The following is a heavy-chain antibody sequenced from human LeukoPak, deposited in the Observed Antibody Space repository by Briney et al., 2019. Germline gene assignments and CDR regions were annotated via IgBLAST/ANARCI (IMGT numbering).Heavy chain of an antibody. D-gene: IGHD3-3*01. V-gene: IGHV4-39*01. CDR2: IYYSGST. J-gene: IGHJ4*02. Sequence: SETLSLTCTVSGGSISSSSYYWGWIRQPPGKGLEWIGSIYYSGSTYYNPSLKSRVTISVDTSKNQFPLKLSSVTAADTAVYYCARLYDFWSGYAFDYWGQGTLVTVSS. CDR3: ARLYDFWSGYAFDY. CDR1: GGSISSSSYY.